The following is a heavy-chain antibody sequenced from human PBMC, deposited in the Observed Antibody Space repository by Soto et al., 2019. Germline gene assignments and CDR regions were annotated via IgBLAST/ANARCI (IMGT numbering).Heavy chain of an antibody. Sequence: EVQLLESGGGLVQPGGSLRLSCAASGFTFSSYGMSWVRQAPGKGLEWVSAISGSGGSTYYADSVKGRFTISRDNSKNTLYLQMDSLRAEDTAVYYCAKSLSVGATTPVDYWGQGTLVTVSS. J-gene: IGHJ4*02. CDR2: ISGSGGST. V-gene: IGHV3-23*01. CDR3: AKSLSVGATTPVDY. CDR1: GFTFSSYG. D-gene: IGHD1-26*01.